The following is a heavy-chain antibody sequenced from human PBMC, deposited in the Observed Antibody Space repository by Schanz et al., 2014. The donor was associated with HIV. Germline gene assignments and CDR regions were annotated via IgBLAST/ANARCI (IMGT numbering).Heavy chain of an antibody. D-gene: IGHD3-22*01. CDR3: ARDHLISQYDSSGDDFDY. V-gene: IGHV3-23*04. CDR1: GFTLEDYA. CDR2: IRGGGDT. J-gene: IGHJ4*02. Sequence: EVQLVESGGGLVQPGGSLRLSCAASGFTLEDYAMHWVRQAPGKGLEWVSDIRGGGDTYYADSVRGRFTISRDNARNTVYLQMDSLREDDTGVYYCARDHLISQYDSSGDDFDYFGQGTLVTVSS.